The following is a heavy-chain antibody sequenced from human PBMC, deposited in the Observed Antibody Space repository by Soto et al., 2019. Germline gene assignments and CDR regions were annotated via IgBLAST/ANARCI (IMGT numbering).Heavy chain of an antibody. CDR2: IIPIFGTA. CDR3: ARGQEVVVITTPFYY. CDR1: GGTFSSYA. Sequence: QVQLVQSGAEVKKPGSSVKVYCKASGGTFSSYAISWVRQAPGQGLEWMGGIIPIFGTATYAQKFQGRVTITADEYTSTAYMELSSVRSEDTGVYYCARGQEVVVITTPFYYWGPGTLVTVSS. V-gene: IGHV1-69*01. J-gene: IGHJ4*02. D-gene: IGHD3-22*01.